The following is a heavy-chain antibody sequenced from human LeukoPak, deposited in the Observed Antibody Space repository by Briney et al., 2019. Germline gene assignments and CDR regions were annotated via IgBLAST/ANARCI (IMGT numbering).Heavy chain of an antibody. D-gene: IGHD3-9*01. CDR3: ASRRPDILTGYYNSYYYGMDV. Sequence: GESLKISCKGSGYTFTSYWIGWVRQMPGKGLELMGIIYPGDSDTRYSSSFQGHVTISADKSISTAYLQWSSLKASDTAMYYCASRRPDILTGYYNSYYYGMDVWGQGTTVTVSS. V-gene: IGHV5-51*01. CDR1: GYTFTSYW. CDR2: IYPGDSDT. J-gene: IGHJ6*02.